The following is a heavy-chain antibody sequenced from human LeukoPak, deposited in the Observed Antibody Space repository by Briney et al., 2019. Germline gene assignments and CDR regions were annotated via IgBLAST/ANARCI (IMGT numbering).Heavy chain of an antibody. CDR1: GFTFTGYY. Sequence: ASVKVSCKASGFTFTGYYMPWVRRAPGQGLEWMGWINPNSGGTNYAQKFQGRVTMTRDTSISTAYMELSRLRSDDTAVYYCARVGSLYYFDYWGQGTLVTVSS. CDR2: INPNSGGT. V-gene: IGHV1-2*02. J-gene: IGHJ4*02. CDR3: ARVGSLYYFDY. D-gene: IGHD2-15*01.